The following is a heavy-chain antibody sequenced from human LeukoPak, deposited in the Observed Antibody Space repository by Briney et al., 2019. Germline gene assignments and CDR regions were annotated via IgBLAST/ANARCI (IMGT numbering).Heavy chain of an antibody. D-gene: IGHD3-16*01. J-gene: IGHJ3*01. V-gene: IGHV3-7*01. Sequence: GGSLRLSCAASGFTFSTYWMTWVRQAPGKGLEWVANMKGDGSEIHYVDSVKGRFTISRDNAKNSLYLQMNSLRAEDTALYYCARPAYTSAYDLWGQGTMVTVSS. CDR2: MKGDGSEI. CDR3: ARPAYTSAYDL. CDR1: GFTFSTYW.